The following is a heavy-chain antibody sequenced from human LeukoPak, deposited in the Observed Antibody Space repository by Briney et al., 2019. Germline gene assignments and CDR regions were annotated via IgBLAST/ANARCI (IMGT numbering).Heavy chain of an antibody. CDR2: ISYDGSNK. CDR3: AKDLRRGWLRLHYYYYGMDV. D-gene: IGHD5-12*01. Sequence: RSLRLSCAASGFTFSSYGMHWVRQAPGKGLEWVAVISYDGSNKYYADSVKGRFTISRDNSKNTLYLQMNSLRAEDTAVYYCAKDLRRGWLRLHYYYYGMDVWGQGTTVTVSS. V-gene: IGHV3-30*18. CDR1: GFTFSSYG. J-gene: IGHJ6*02.